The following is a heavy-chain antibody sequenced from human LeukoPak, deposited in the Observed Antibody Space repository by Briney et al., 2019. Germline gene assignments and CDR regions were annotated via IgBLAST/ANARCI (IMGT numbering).Heavy chain of an antibody. CDR1: GYTFTSYY. CDR3: ARDAYQLPRAVVMNY. V-gene: IGHV1-46*01. CDR2: INPSGGST. Sequence: GASVKVSCKASGYTFTSYYMHWVRQAPGQGLEWMAIINPSGGSTSYAQKFQGRVTMTRDTSTSTVYMELSSLRTEDTAVYYCARDAYQLPRAVVMNYWGQGTLVTVSS. J-gene: IGHJ4*02. D-gene: IGHD2-2*01.